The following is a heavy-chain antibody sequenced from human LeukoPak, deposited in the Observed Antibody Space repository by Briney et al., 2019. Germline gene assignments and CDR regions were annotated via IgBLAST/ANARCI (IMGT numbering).Heavy chain of an antibody. D-gene: IGHD5-12*01. J-gene: IGHJ6*02. V-gene: IGHV3-7*01. Sequence: GGSLRLSCAASGFTFSSYWMIWVRQAPGKGLEWVANIKQDGSGKYYVDSVRGRFTISRDNAKNSLYLQMNSLRAEGTAVYYCARALVATTNYYYYYGMDVWGQGTTVTVSS. CDR1: GFTFSSYW. CDR2: IKQDGSGK. CDR3: ARALVATTNYYYYYGMDV.